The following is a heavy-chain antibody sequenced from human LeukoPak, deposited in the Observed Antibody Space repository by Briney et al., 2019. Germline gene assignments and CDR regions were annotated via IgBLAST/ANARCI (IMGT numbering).Heavy chain of an antibody. J-gene: IGHJ5*02. CDR1: GYTFTSSG. CDR3: ARDLGYCSFGFGLGNCNRKWFDP. Sequence: ASVKVSCKDSGYTFTSSGISWVRRAHGQGLEWMGWVSTFSGNTNYAQKFQGTVTMTRDTSTNTAYMELKNLRPDDTAIYYCARDLGYCSFGFGLGNCNRKWFDPWGQGTLVSVSS. V-gene: IGHV1-18*01. CDR2: VSTFSGNT. D-gene: IGHD2-2*03.